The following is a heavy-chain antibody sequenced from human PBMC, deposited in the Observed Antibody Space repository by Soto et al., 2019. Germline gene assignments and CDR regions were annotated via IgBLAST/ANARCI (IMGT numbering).Heavy chain of an antibody. D-gene: IGHD2-15*01. CDR1: AGSFSGYY. CDR3: ARGREDIVVVVAATIWFDP. J-gene: IGHJ5*02. CDR2: INHSGST. Sequence: PTETLSLTCAVSAGSFSGYYWSWIRQPPAKGLEWIGEINHSGSTNYNPSLKSRVTISVDTSKNQFSLKLSSVTAADTAVYYCARGREDIVVVVAATIWFDPWGQGTLVTVSS. V-gene: IGHV4-34*01.